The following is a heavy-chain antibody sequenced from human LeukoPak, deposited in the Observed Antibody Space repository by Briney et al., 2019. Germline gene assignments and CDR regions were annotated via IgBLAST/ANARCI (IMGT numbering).Heavy chain of an antibody. D-gene: IGHD4/OR15-4a*01. CDR2: ICWNSGSI. J-gene: IGHJ3*02. CDR3: AKGDYGSPDAFDI. CDR1: GFTFDDYA. V-gene: IGHV3-9*03. Sequence: GGSLRLSCAASGFTFDDYAMHWVRQAPGKGLEWVSGICWNSGSIGYADSVKGRFTISRDNAKNSLYLQMNSLRAEDMALYYCAKGDYGSPDAFDIWGQGTMVTVSS.